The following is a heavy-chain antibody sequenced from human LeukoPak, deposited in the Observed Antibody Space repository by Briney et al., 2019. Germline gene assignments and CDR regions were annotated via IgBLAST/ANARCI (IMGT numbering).Heavy chain of an antibody. D-gene: IGHD6-19*01. Sequence: GGSLRLSCAASGFTFSSYGMHWARQAPGKGLEWVTVISYDGSNKYYADSVKGRFTISRDNSKNTLYLQMNSLRAEDTAVYYCARDTSTSGIAVAGKADYWGQGTLVTVSS. CDR2: ISYDGSNK. J-gene: IGHJ4*02. CDR1: GFTFSSYG. V-gene: IGHV3-30*03. CDR3: ARDTSTSGIAVAGKADY.